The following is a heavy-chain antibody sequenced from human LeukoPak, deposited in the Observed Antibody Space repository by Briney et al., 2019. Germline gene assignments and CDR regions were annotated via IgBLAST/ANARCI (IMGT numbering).Heavy chain of an antibody. CDR3: ASVLSRSSSLDY. V-gene: IGHV3-11*04. D-gene: IGHD6-6*01. CDR2: ISSSGSTI. J-gene: IGHJ4*02. Sequence: GGSLRLSCAASGFTFSDYYMSWIRQAPGKGLEWVSYISSSGSTIYYADSVKGRFTISRDNAKNSLYLQMNSLRAEDTAVYYCASVLSRSSSLDYWGQGTLVTVSS. CDR1: GFTFSDYY.